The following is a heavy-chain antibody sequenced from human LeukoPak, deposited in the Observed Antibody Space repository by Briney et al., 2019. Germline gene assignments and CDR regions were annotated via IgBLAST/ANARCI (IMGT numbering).Heavy chain of an antibody. CDR1: GGSISSSNYY. V-gene: IGHV4-39*01. J-gene: IGHJ4*02. CDR2: MYYSGNT. Sequence: SETLSLTCTVSGGSISSSNYYWGWIRQPPGKGLEWIGSMYYSGNTDYNPSLKSRVTISVDTSKNQFSLKVNSVTAADTAVYYCASSSNYEGYFDYWGQGTLVTVSS. CDR3: ASSSNYEGYFDY. D-gene: IGHD4-11*01.